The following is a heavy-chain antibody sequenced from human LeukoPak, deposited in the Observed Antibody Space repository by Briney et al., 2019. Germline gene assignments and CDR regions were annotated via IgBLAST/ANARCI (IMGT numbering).Heavy chain of an antibody. V-gene: IGHV3-66*01. CDR3: ATSFALLGWYFQH. CDR2: IHSGGST. D-gene: IGHD2/OR15-2a*01. J-gene: IGHJ1*01. Sequence: GGSLRLSCAASGFTVSSNYMSWVRQAPGKGLEGVSVIHSGGSTYYADSVKGGFTISRDNSKNTLYLQMNSLRAEDTAVYYCATSFALLGWYFQHWGQGTLVTVSS. CDR1: GFTVSSNY.